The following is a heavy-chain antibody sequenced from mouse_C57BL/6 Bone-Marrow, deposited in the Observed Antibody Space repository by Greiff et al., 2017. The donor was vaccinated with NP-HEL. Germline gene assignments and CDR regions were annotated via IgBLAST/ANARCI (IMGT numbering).Heavy chain of an antibody. D-gene: IGHD2-3*01. CDR2: ISSGGSYT. V-gene: IGHV5-6*02. J-gene: IGHJ4*01. Sequence: EVKLVESGGDLVKPGGSLKLSCAASGFTFSSYGMSWVRQTPDKRLEWVATISSGGSYTYYPDSVKGRFTISRDNAKNTLYLQMSSLKSEDTAMYYCARHGDGPLLVDYWGQGTSVTVSS. CDR3: ARHGDGPLLVDY. CDR1: GFTFSSYG.